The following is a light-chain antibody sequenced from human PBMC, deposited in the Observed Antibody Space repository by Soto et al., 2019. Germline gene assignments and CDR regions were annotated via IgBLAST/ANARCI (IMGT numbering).Light chain of an antibody. CDR2: GAS. CDR1: QDISRW. Sequence: DIQMTQSPSSVSASVGDRVTITCRARQDISRWLAWYQQKPGKAPKLLIYGASNLQSGVPSRFSGSGSGTDFTLTISSLQPEDFATYYCQQATRFPVSFGGGTKVEIK. V-gene: IGKV1-12*01. CDR3: QQATRFPVS. J-gene: IGKJ4*01.